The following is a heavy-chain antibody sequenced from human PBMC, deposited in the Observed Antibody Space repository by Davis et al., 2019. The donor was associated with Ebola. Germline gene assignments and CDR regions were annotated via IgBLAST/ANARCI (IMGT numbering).Heavy chain of an antibody. Sequence: ASVKVSCKASGYTFTGHYMHWVRQAPGQGLEWMGWINPNSGGTNYAQKFQGWVTMTRDTSISTAYMELSRLRSDDTAVYYCARDNCSGGSCYSNFDYWGQGTLVTVSS. D-gene: IGHD2-15*01. CDR3: ARDNCSGGSCYSNFDY. V-gene: IGHV1-2*04. CDR2: INPNSGGT. J-gene: IGHJ4*02. CDR1: GYTFTGHY.